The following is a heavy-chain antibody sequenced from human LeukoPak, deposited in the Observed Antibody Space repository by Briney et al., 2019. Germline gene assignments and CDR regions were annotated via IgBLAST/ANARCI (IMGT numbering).Heavy chain of an antibody. CDR3: ARRGRRYHNWFDP. CDR2: INTNTGNP. J-gene: IGHJ5*02. Sequence: ASVKVSCKASGYILTNYAMNWVRQAPGQGLEWMGWINTNTGNPTYAQGFTGRFVFSLDTSVSTAYLQISSLKAEDTAVYYCARRGRRYHNWFDPWGQGTLVTVSS. CDR1: GYILTNYA. D-gene: IGHD3-9*01. V-gene: IGHV7-4-1*02.